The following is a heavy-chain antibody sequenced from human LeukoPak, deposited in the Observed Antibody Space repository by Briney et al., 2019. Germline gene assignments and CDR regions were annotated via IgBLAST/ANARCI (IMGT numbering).Heavy chain of an antibody. D-gene: IGHD1-26*01. CDR1: GGSISSYY. CDR3: ASLKGGELHFDY. V-gene: IGHV4-59*08. J-gene: IGHJ4*02. CDR2: IYYSGST. Sequence: SETLSLTCTVSGGSISSYYWSWIRQPPGKGLERIGYIYYSGSTNYNPSLKSRVTISVDTSKNQFSLKLSSVTAADTAVYYCASLKGGELHFDYWGQGTLVTVSS.